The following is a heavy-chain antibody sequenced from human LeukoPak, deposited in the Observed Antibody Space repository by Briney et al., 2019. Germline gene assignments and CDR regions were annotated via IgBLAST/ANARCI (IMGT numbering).Heavy chain of an antibody. Sequence: GASVKVSCKASGYTFTSYDINWVRQATGQGLEWMGWMNPNSGNTGYAQKFQGRVTMTRNTSISTAYMELSSLRSEDTAAYYCARREDYYDSSGYYSGDAFDIWGQGTMVTVSS. CDR3: ARREDYYDSSGYYSGDAFDI. V-gene: IGHV1-8*01. CDR1: GYTFTSYD. J-gene: IGHJ3*02. CDR2: MNPNSGNT. D-gene: IGHD3-22*01.